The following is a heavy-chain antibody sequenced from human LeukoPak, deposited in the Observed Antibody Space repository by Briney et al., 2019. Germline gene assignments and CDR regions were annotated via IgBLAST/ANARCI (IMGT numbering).Heavy chain of an antibody. V-gene: IGHV4-39*01. CDR1: GGSLSSSHYS. Sequence: PSETLSLTCTVSGGSLSSSHYSWGWIRQPPGKGLEWIGSIYYSVSTYYNPSLKSRVTISVDTSKNKFSLQLTSVTAADTAVYYCARPAMSNSYDSSGYFVWGQGTLVTVSS. J-gene: IGHJ4*02. CDR3: ARPAMSNSYDSSGYFV. D-gene: IGHD3-22*01. CDR2: IYYSVST.